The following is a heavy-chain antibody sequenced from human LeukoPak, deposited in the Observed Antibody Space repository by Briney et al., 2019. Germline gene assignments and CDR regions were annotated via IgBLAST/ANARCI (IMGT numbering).Heavy chain of an antibody. CDR1: GSTFSSYN. J-gene: IGHJ4*02. CDR3: AREGGSGSHGAY. CDR2: ISSSSSSI. Sequence: PGGSLRLSCAASGSTFSSYNMNWVRQAPGKGLEWVSYISSSSSSIYYADSVKGRFTISRDNAKNSLYLQMNSLRDEDTAVYYCAREGGSGSHGAYWGQGTQVTVSS. V-gene: IGHV3-48*02. D-gene: IGHD3-10*01.